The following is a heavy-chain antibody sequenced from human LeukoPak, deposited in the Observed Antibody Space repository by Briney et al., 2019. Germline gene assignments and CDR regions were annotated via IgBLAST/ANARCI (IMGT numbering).Heavy chain of an antibody. CDR1: GFTVSSNY. CDR3: ARVLGGLRWPTGYYYMDV. CDR2: IYSGGST. D-gene: IGHD4-23*01. J-gene: IGHJ6*03. Sequence: GGSLRLSCAASGFTVSSNYMSWVRQAPGKGLEWVSVIYSGGSTYYADSVKGRFTISRDNSKNTLYLQMDSLRAEDTAVYYCARVLGGLRWPTGYYYMDVWGKGTTDTISS. V-gene: IGHV3-66*01.